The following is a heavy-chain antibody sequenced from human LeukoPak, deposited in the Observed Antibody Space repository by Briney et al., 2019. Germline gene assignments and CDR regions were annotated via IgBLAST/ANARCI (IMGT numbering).Heavy chain of an antibody. J-gene: IGHJ1*01. CDR3: ARAKLDDCGGVCDQYFQH. Sequence: GASVKVSCKASGYTFTGYYMHWVRQAPGQGLEWMGWIYPNSGGTNFAQKFQGRVTLTRDTSINTAYMELSSLRSDDTAVYYCARAKLDDCGGVCDQYFQHWGQGTLVTVSS. D-gene: IGHD2-21*02. CDR1: GYTFTGYY. V-gene: IGHV1-2*02. CDR2: IYPNSGGT.